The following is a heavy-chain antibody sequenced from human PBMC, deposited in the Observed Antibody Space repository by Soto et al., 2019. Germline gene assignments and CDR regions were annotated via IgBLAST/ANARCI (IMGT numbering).Heavy chain of an antibody. V-gene: IGHV3-33*01. CDR1: GFTFSSYG. Sequence: GGSLRLSCAASGFTFSSYGMHWVRQAPGKGLEWVAVIWYDGSNKYYADSVKGRFTISRDNSKNTLYLQMNSLRAEDTAVYYCARDLAAPKVRPAAGIPIVDYWGQGTLVTVSS. CDR3: ARDLAAPKVRPAAGIPIVDY. CDR2: IWYDGSNK. J-gene: IGHJ4*02. D-gene: IGHD6-13*01.